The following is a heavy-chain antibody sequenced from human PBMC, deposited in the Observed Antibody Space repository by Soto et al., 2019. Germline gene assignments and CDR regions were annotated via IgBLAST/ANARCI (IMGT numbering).Heavy chain of an antibody. J-gene: IGHJ3*02. CDR1: GFTFSSYG. CDR3: AKEDSSGYYWGCACDT. D-gene: IGHD3-22*01. Sequence: VQLVESGGGVVQPGRSLRLSCAASGFTFSSYGMHWVRQAPGKGLEWVAVISYDGSNKYYADSVKGRFTISRANSENTLYLQRNSLRAEDTAVYYCAKEDSSGYYWGCACDTWRQGTMVTVSS. CDR2: ISYDGSNK. V-gene: IGHV3-30*18.